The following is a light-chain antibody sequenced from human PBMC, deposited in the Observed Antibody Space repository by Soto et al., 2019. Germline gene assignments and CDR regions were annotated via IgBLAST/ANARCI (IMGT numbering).Light chain of an antibody. CDR2: DVT. CDR1: SSDVGGYNY. Sequence: QSALNQPRSVSGSPGQSRTISCTGTSSDVGGYNYVSWYQQYPGKVPKLMIYDVTKRPSGVPDRFAGSKSGNTASLTSSGLQAEDEGDYYCCSHAGSYTYVFGTGTKLTVL. CDR3: CSHAGSYTYV. J-gene: IGLJ1*01. V-gene: IGLV2-11*01.